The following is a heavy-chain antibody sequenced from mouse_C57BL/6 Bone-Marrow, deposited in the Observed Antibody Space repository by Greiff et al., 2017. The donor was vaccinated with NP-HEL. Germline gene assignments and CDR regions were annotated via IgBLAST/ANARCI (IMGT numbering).Heavy chain of an antibody. CDR3: ASSGY. D-gene: IGHD6-1*01. CDR2: IDPSDSYT. CDR1: GYTFTSYW. V-gene: IGHV1-50*01. Sequence: QVHVKQPGAELVKPGASVKLSCKASGYTFTSYWMQWVKQRPGQGLEWIGEIDPSDSYTNYNQKFKGKATLTVDTSSSTAYMQLSSLTSEDSAVYYCASSGYWGQGTTLTVSS. J-gene: IGHJ2*01.